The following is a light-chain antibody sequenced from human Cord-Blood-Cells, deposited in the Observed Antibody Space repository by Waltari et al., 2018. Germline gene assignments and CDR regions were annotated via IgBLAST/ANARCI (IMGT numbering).Light chain of an antibody. CDR1: KLGDKY. J-gene: IGLJ2*01. Sequence: SYEPTQPPSVSVSPGQTASIPCSGDKLGDKYACWYQQKPGQSPVLVIYQESKRPSGIPERFSGSNSGNTATLTISGTQAMDEADYYCQAWDSSTVVFGGGTKLTVL. CDR2: QES. V-gene: IGLV3-1*01. CDR3: QAWDSSTVV.